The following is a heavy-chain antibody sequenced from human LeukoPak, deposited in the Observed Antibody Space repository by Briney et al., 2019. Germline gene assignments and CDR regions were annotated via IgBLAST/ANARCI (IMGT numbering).Heavy chain of an antibody. CDR1: GYTFSSYG. J-gene: IGHJ4*02. V-gene: IGHV1-18*01. Sequence: ASVKVSCKASGYTFSSYGFSWVRQAPGQGLEWMGWINTYNGNTDYVQKFQGRVTMTTDTSTSTAYMEVRSLRSDDTAVYYCATGTGDYYYDSSGPDTPFDYWGQGTLVTVSS. D-gene: IGHD3-22*01. CDR2: INTYNGNT. CDR3: ATGTGDYYYDSSGPDTPFDY.